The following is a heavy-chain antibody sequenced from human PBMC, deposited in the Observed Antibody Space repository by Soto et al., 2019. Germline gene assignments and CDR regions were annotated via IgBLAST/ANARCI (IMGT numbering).Heavy chain of an antibody. V-gene: IGHV4-31*03. Sequence: QVQLQESGPGLVKPSQTLSLTCTVSGGSISSGGYYWSWIRQHPGKGLEWIGYIYYSGSTYYNPSLKSRVTISVDKSKNQFSMKLSSVTAADTAVYYCARFTVTTEINDYWGQGTLVTVSS. CDR3: ARFTVTTEINDY. CDR2: IYYSGST. J-gene: IGHJ4*02. D-gene: IGHD4-17*01. CDR1: GGSISSGGYY.